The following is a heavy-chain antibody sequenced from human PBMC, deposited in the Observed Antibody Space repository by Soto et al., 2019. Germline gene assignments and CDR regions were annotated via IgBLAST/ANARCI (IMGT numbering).Heavy chain of an antibody. CDR2: VSGSGGGT. CDR3: AKDRSRGYSYYYGMDV. J-gene: IGHJ6*02. D-gene: IGHD5-18*01. Sequence: EVQLLESGGGLVQPGGSLRPSWAPLGFPFSGLARSWFRQVPGRGMDGFSAVSGSGGGTNYADSVKGRFTSSRDNSKNTLYLQMNSLRAEDTAVYYCAKDRSRGYSYYYGMDVWGQGTTVTVSS. CDR1: GFPFSGLA. V-gene: IGHV3-23*01.